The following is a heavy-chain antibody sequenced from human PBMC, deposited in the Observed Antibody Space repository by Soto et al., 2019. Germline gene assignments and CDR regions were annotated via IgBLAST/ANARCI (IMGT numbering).Heavy chain of an antibody. CDR2: ISTDGTDK. J-gene: IGHJ3*02. Sequence: VQLVESGGGVAQPGESLRLSCAASGFTFSSYVIHCVRQAPGKGLEWVALISTDGTDKYYPDSVRGRFTISRDKAKNTLYLQMNSLRTEDTAVYYCVRDGSALPNVANYPFDIWGRGTKVTVSS. CDR1: GFTFSSYV. V-gene: IGHV3-30*14. D-gene: IGHD1-26*01. CDR3: VRDGSALPNVANYPFDI.